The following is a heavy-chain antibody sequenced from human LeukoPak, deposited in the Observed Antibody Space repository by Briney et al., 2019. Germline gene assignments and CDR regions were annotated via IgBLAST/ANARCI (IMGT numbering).Heavy chain of an antibody. D-gene: IGHD5-18*01. V-gene: IGHV4-4*07. J-gene: IGHJ4*02. CDR1: GGSISSYY. Sequence: PSETLSLTCSVSGGSISSYYWSWIRQPAGKGLEWIGRIYTSGTTNYNPSLKSRVTMSVDTSKNQFSLKLNSVTAADTAVYYCARSGAMDSYGMNWGQGTLVTVSS. CDR2: IYTSGTT. CDR3: ARSGAMDSYGMN.